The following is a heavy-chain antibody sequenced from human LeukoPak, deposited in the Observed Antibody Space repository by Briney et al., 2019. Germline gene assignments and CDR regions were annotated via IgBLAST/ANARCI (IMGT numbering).Heavy chain of an antibody. V-gene: IGHV1-69*04. J-gene: IGHJ4*02. CDR3: AIEGSGYYYNY. Sequence: SVKVSCKASGGTFSSYAISWVRQAPGQGLEWMGRIIPILGIANYAQKFQGRVTITVDKSTSTAYMELSSLRSEDTAVYYCAIEGSGYYYNYWGQGTLVTVSS. D-gene: IGHD3-22*01. CDR1: GGTFSSYA. CDR2: IIPILGIA.